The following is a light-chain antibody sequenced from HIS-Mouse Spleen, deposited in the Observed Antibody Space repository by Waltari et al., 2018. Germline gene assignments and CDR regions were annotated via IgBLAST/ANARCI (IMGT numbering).Light chain of an antibody. Sequence: QSALTQPASVAGSPGQSITISCTGTGSHVGSYNLVSWYQQHPGKAPKLMIYEGSKRPSGVSNRFSGSKSGNTASLTISGLQAEDEADYYCCSYAGSSTWVFGGGTKLTVL. J-gene: IGLJ3*02. V-gene: IGLV2-23*01. CDR2: EGS. CDR3: CSYAGSSTWV. CDR1: GSHVGSYNL.